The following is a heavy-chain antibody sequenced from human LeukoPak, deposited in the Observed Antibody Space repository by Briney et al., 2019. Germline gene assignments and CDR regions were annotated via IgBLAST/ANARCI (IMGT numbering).Heavy chain of an antibody. CDR2: IKQDGGEK. J-gene: IGHJ4*02. CDR1: GFTFSTYW. CDR3: ARQFVEYGSSFDY. D-gene: IGHD6-6*01. V-gene: IGHV3-7*01. Sequence: GGSLRLSCAASGFTFSTYWMSWVRQAPGKGLEWVANIKQDGGEKYYVDSLKGRFTISRDNAKNSLFLQMNSLRAEDTALYYCARQFVEYGSSFDYWGQGTLVTVSS.